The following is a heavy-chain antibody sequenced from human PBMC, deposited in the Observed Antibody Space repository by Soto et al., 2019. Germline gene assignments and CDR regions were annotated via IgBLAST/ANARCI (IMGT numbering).Heavy chain of an antibody. CDR1: GYTFTSYG. J-gene: IGHJ6*03. Sequence: QVQLVQSGAEVKKPGASVTVSCKASGYTFTSYGISCVRQAPGQGLEWMGWISAYNGNTNYAQKLQGRGTMTTDTTTSTAYVELRSLRSDDTAVYYCARVVDCSGGSCYYYYYYMDVWGKGTTVTVSS. CDR3: ARVVDCSGGSCYYYYYYMDV. V-gene: IGHV1-18*01. D-gene: IGHD2-15*01. CDR2: ISAYNGNT.